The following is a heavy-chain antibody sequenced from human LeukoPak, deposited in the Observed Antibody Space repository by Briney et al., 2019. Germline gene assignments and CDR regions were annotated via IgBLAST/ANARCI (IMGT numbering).Heavy chain of an antibody. V-gene: IGHV4-30-4*01. J-gene: IGHJ4*02. CDR3: ARDLLNEGNHLDY. Sequence: SQTLSLTCTVSGGSISIGDYYWSWIRQPPGKGLEWIGYIYYSGSTYYNPSFKSRVTISVDTSKNQFSLKLSSVTAADTAVYYCARDLLNEGNHLDYWGQGTLVTVSS. CDR1: GGSISIGDYY. D-gene: IGHD4-23*01. CDR2: IYYSGST.